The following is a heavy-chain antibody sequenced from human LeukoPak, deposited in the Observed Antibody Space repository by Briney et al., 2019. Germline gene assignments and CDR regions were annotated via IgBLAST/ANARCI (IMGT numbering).Heavy chain of an antibody. CDR3: ARWYYGSGSPVGY. Sequence: SVKVSCKASGYTFTSYGIRWVRQAAGQGREWMGWISAYNGNTNYAQKLQGRVTMTTDTSTSTAYMELRSLRSDDTAVYYCARWYYGSGSPVGYWGEGTVVTVSS. V-gene: IGHV1-18*01. CDR2: ISAYNGNT. CDR1: GYTFTSYG. D-gene: IGHD3-10*01. J-gene: IGHJ4*02.